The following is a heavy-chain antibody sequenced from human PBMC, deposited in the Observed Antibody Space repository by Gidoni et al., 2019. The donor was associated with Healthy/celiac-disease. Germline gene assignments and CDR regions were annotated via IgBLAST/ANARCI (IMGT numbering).Heavy chain of an antibody. V-gene: IGHV2-70*15. CDR3: ARIHSSRCYFDY. J-gene: IGHJ4*02. Sequence: QVTLRESGPALEKLTQTLTLTCTFSGFSLSTSGMCVSWIRQPPGKALEWLARIDWDDDKYYSTSLKTRLTISKDTSTIQVVLTMTNMDPVDTATYYCARIHSSRCYFDYWVQGTLVTVSS. CDR1: GFSLSTSGMC. CDR2: IDWDDDK. D-gene: IGHD6-13*01.